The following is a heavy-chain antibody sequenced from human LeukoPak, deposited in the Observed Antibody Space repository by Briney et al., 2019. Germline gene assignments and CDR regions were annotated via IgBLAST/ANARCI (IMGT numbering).Heavy chain of an antibody. Sequence: ASVKVSCKASGYTFINYGISWVRQARGQGLEWMGWISGYDGNTNYAQEVQGRVTMTTDTSSSTAYMELRSLSSDDTAVYYCARAGGNSDYYYMDVWGRGSTVTVSS. CDR2: ISGYDGNT. J-gene: IGHJ6*03. V-gene: IGHV1-18*01. CDR1: GYTFINYG. CDR3: ARAGGNSDYYYMDV. D-gene: IGHD4-23*01.